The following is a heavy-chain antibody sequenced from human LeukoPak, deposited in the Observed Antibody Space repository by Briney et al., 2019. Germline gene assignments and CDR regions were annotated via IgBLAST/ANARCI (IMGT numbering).Heavy chain of an antibody. V-gene: IGHV3-74*01. D-gene: IGHD3-9*01. CDR3: ASPSLYDIFSFDY. CDR1: GNYW. J-gene: IGHJ4*02. CDR2: INSDGSWT. Sequence: GGSLRLSCAASGNYWMHWVRQAPGKGLVWVSHINSDGSWTSYADSVKGRFTISRDNAKNTLYLQMNSLRAEDTAVYYCASPSLYDIFSFDYWGQGTLVTVSS.